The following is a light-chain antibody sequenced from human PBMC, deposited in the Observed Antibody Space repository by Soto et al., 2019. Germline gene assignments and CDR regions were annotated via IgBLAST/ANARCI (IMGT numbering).Light chain of an antibody. J-gene: IGLJ1*01. Sequence: QSVLTQPPSASGSPGQTVAISCTGTSSDVGAYNYVSWYQQHPGKAPKLMIYDVIQRPSGVPARFSGSKSGNTASLTVSGXXXXXXXDYYCCSYTTSSTYVFGTGTKLTVL. CDR1: SSDVGAYNY. CDR3: CSYTTSSTYV. V-gene: IGLV2-8*01. CDR2: DVI.